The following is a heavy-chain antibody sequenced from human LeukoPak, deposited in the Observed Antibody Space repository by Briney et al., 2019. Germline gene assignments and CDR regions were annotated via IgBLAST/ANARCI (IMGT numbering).Heavy chain of an antibody. J-gene: IGHJ4*02. D-gene: IGHD5-18*01. CDR3: AKDSFAHGYSYGLIDY. Sequence: SGGSLRLSCAASGFTFDDYAMHWVRQAPGKGLEWVSGISWNSGSIGYADSVKGRFTISGDNAKNSLYLQMNSLRAEDTALYYCAKDSFAHGYSYGLIDYWGQGTLVTVSS. CDR1: GFTFDDYA. CDR2: ISWNSGSI. V-gene: IGHV3-9*01.